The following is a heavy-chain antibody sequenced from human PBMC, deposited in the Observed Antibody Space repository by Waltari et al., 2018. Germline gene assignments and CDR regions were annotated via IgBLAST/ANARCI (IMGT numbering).Heavy chain of an antibody. J-gene: IGHJ4*02. D-gene: IGHD1-26*01. CDR2: MNPKSGNT. CDR1: GYTFPSYD. CDR3: ARAGGERWVGATDY. Sequence: QVQLVQSGAEVKKPGASVKVSCKASGYTFPSYDINWVRQATGQGLEWMGWMNPKSGNTGYAQKFQGRVTITRNTPISTAYMELGSLRSEDTAVYYCARAGGERWVGATDYWGQGTLVTVSS. V-gene: IGHV1-8*03.